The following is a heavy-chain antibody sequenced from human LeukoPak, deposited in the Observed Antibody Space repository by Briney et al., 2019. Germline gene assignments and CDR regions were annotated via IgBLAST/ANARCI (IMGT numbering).Heavy chain of an antibody. V-gene: IGHV1-8*01. Sequence: ASVKVSCKASGYTFTSYDINWVRQATGQGLEWMGLMNPNSGNTGYAQKFQGRVTMTRNTTISTAYMELSSLSSEDTAVYYCARTYSSGWYGLRVTVKNAFDIWGQGTMVTVSS. J-gene: IGHJ3*02. CDR1: GYTFTSYD. D-gene: IGHD6-19*01. CDR2: MNPNSGNT. CDR3: ARTYSSGWYGLRVTVKNAFDI.